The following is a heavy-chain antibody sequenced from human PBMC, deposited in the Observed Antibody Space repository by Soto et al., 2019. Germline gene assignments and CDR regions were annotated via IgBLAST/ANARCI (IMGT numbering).Heavy chain of an antibody. CDR3: ATRYSYGPFDS. CDR2: IYYSGST. D-gene: IGHD5-18*01. Sequence: LCGGSISSGGYYWSWIRQHPGKGLEWIGYIYYSGSTYYNPSLKSRVTISVDTSKNQFSLKLSSVTAADTAVYYCATRYSYGPFDSWGQGTLVTVSS. CDR1: GGSISSGGYY. V-gene: IGHV4-31*02. J-gene: IGHJ4*02.